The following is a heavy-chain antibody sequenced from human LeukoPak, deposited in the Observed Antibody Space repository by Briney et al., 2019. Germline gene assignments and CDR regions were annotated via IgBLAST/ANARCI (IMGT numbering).Heavy chain of an antibody. Sequence: PGGSLRLSCAASGFTFSSYSMNWVRQAPGKGLEWVSSISNSGSYIYYADSVKGRFTMSRDNAKNSLFLQMNSLRAEDMAVYYCARDAGYSSPDYWGQGTLVTVSS. CDR3: ARDAGYSSPDY. CDR1: GFTFSSYS. J-gene: IGHJ4*02. V-gene: IGHV3-21*01. D-gene: IGHD6-13*01. CDR2: ISNSGSYI.